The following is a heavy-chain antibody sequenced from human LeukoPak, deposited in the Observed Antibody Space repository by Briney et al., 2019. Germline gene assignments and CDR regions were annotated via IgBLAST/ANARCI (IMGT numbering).Heavy chain of an antibody. V-gene: IGHV4-34*01. J-gene: IGHJ6*03. CDR1: GGSFSGYY. D-gene: IGHD3-3*01. CDR2: INHIGST. Sequence: PSETLSLTCAVYGGSFSGYYWSWIRQPPGKGLEWIGEINHIGSTNYNPSLKSRVTISVDTSKNQFSLKLSSVTAADTAVYYCARGRYYDFWSGYPNYYYYMDVWGKGTTVTVSS. CDR3: ARGRYYDFWSGYPNYYYYMDV.